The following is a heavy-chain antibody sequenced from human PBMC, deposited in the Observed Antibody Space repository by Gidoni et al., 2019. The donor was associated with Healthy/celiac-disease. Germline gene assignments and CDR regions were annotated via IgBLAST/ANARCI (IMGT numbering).Heavy chain of an antibody. Sequence: QVQLVESGGGVVQPGRSLRLSCAASGFPFRSYAMHWVRQAPGKGLEWVAVISYDGSNKYYADSVKGRFTISRDNSKNTLYLQMSSLRAEDTAVYYCARDNDYVWGSYRYTNPDYWGQGTLVTVSS. D-gene: IGHD3-16*02. CDR2: ISYDGSNK. V-gene: IGHV3-30-3*01. CDR3: ARDNDYVWGSYRYTNPDY. CDR1: GFPFRSYA. J-gene: IGHJ4*02.